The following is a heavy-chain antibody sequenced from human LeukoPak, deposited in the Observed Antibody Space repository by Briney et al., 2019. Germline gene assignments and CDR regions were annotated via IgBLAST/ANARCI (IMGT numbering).Heavy chain of an antibody. CDR1: GDSMRGYY. CDR2: FYYGGSTSYISPL. J-gene: IGHJ4*02. V-gene: IGHV4-59*01. D-gene: IGHD3-22*01. CDR3: ARGSAYYYDTSGPRFYYDY. Sequence: PSETLSLTCTVSVSGDSMRGYYWSWIRQPPGKGLEWIGYFYYGGSTSYISPLNYNPSLKSRLSISLDTSKNQFSLHLTSVTAADTAVYYCARGSAYYYDTSGPRFYYDYWGQGILVAISS.